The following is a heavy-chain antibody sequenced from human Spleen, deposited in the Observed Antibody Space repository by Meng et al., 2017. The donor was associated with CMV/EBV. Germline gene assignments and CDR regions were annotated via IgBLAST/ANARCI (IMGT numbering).Heavy chain of an antibody. CDR1: GYTFTGYS. D-gene: IGHD7-27*01. J-gene: IGHJ4*02. Sequence: ASVKVSCKASGYTFTGYSIHWVRQAPGQGLEWVGWVIPNSGGTNFAQKFQGRVTLTRDTSINTGYMELTRLTSDDTAVYYCARDNNWGPDYWGQGTLVTVSS. CDR3: ARDNNWGPDY. V-gene: IGHV1-2*02. CDR2: VIPNSGGT.